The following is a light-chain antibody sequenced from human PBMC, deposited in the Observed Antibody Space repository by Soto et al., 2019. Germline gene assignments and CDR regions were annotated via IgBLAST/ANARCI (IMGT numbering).Light chain of an antibody. Sequence: QSALTQHPSASGSPGQSVTISCTGTSSDIGGYDYVSWYQQHPGKAPKLLIYEVSKRPSGVPDRFSGSKSGNTASLTVSGLQAEDEADYYCSSYAGSNNLVFAGGTKLTVL. J-gene: IGLJ3*02. CDR2: EVS. CDR3: SSYAGSNNLV. V-gene: IGLV2-8*01. CDR1: SSDIGGYDY.